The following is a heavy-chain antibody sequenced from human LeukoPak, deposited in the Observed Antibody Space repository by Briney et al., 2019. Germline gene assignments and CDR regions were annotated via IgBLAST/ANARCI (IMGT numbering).Heavy chain of an antibody. V-gene: IGHV4-39*07. CDR2: IWFDGND. J-gene: IGHJ5*02. CDR3: VRDPRGRYEDWYDA. Sequence: PSETLSLTCTVSGAFITRDTYYWAWVRQSPGKGLEWIGSIWFDGNDYYNPSLRSRVAMSVDPSKSQFSLRVNSVTAADTGIYSCVRDPRGRYEDWYDAWGQGTLVTVSS. CDR1: GAFITRDTYY. D-gene: IGHD1-26*01.